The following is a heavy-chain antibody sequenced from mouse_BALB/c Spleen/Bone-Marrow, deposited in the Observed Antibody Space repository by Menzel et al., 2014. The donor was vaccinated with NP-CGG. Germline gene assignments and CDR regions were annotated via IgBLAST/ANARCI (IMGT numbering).Heavy chain of an antibody. CDR2: INPDSSTI. D-gene: IGHD1-1*01. CDR1: GFDFSRYW. V-gene: IGHV4-1*02. Sequence: VQLVESGGGLVQPGGSLKLSCAASGFDFSRYWMSWVRQAPGKGLKWIGEINPDSSTINYTPSLKDKFIISRDNAKNTLYLQMSTVRSEDTALYYCARLSYYGRFAYWGQGTLVTVSA. CDR3: ARLSYYGRFAY. J-gene: IGHJ3*01.